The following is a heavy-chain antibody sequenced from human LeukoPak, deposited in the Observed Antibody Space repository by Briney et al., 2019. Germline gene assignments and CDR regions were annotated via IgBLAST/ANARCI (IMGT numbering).Heavy chain of an antibody. D-gene: IGHD3-9*01. CDR2: ITSSSSSYI. J-gene: IGHJ4*02. CDR3: ARDKSLFDWLSPFEY. V-gene: IGHV3-21*01. CDR1: GFTFSSYS. Sequence: GGSLRLSCAASGFTFSSYSMNWVRQAPGKGLEWVSSITSSSSSYIYYADSVKGRFTISRDNAKNSLYLQMNSLRAEDTAVYYCARDKSLFDWLSPFEYWGQGTLVTASS.